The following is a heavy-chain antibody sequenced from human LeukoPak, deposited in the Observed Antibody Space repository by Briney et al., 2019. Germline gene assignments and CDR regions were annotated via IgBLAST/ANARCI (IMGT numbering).Heavy chain of an antibody. D-gene: IGHD3-10*01. Sequence: GASVKVSCKASGYTFTGYYMHWVRQAPGQGLEWMGWINPNSGGTNYAQKFQGRVTMTRDTSISTAYMELSRLRSDDTAVYYCARDHDDWFGELFVGYWGQGTLVTVSS. CDR1: GYTFTGYY. J-gene: IGHJ4*02. CDR3: ARDHDDWFGELFVGY. V-gene: IGHV1-2*02. CDR2: INPNSGGT.